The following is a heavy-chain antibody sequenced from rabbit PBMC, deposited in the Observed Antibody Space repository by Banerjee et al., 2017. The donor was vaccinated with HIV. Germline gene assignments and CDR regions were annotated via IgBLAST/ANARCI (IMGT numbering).Heavy chain of an antibody. CDR2: SYVDSSGNT. CDR3: ARQDDGSSDYYAMDL. V-gene: IGHV1S45*01. CDR1: GFSFSSSYW. J-gene: IGHJ6*01. Sequence: QEQLEESGGDLVKPEGSLTLTCTASGFSFSSSYWICWVRQAPGKGLEWIACSYVDSSGNTYYANWAKGRFTISKTSSTTVTLQMTSLTAADTATYFCARQDDGSSDYYAMDLWGQGTLVTVS. D-gene: IGHD8-1*01.